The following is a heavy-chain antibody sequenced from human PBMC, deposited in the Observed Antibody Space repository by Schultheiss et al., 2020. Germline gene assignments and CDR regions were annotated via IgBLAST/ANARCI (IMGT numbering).Heavy chain of an antibody. Sequence: SQTLSLTCAVSGYSISSGYYWGWIRQPPGKGLEWVASISYSGSTYYKSSLKSRVTISVDRSRSQFSLRLSSVTTADTAVYYCARDSGNWFDPWGQGTLVTVSS. J-gene: IGHJ5*02. CDR2: ISYSGST. V-gene: IGHV4-38-2*02. CDR1: GYSISSGYY. CDR3: ARDSGNWFDP.